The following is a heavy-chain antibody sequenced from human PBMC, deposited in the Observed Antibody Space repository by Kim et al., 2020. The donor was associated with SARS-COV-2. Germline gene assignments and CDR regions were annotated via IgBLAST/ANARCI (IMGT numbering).Heavy chain of an antibody. CDR2: IYYSGST. CDR1: GGSISSYY. Sequence: SETLSLTCTVSGGSISSYYWSWIRQPPGKGLEWIGYIYYSGSTNYNPSLKSRVTISVDTSKNQFSLKLSSVTAADTAVYYCARDLFSYGHLFDYWGQGTLVTVSS. V-gene: IGHV4-59*13. CDR3: ARDLFSYGHLFDY. J-gene: IGHJ4*02. D-gene: IGHD5-18*01.